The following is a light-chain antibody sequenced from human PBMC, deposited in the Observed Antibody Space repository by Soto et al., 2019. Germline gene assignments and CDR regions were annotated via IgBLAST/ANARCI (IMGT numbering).Light chain of an antibody. V-gene: IGKV3D-20*02. J-gene: IGKJ5*01. CDR1: QSVSSNF. CDR2: GAS. Sequence: EIVLTQSPGTLSLSPGERTTLSCRASQSVSSNFLDWYQQKPGQAPRLLIYGASSRATGIPDRFSGSGSGTDFTLTISSLEPEDFAVYYCQQRSNWPPLTFGQGTRLEIK. CDR3: QQRSNWPPLT.